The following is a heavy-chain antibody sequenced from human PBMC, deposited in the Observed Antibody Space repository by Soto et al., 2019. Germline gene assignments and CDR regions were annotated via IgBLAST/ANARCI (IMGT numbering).Heavy chain of an antibody. CDR3: ARDERLGELSSPAI. CDR2: ISYDGSNK. J-gene: IGHJ4*02. CDR1: GFTFSSYA. D-gene: IGHD3-16*02. Sequence: PGGSLRLSCAASGFTFSSYAMHWVRQSPGKGLEWVAVISYDGSNKYYADSVKGRFTISRDNSKNTLYLQMNSLRAEDTAVYYCARDERLGELSSPAIWGQGTLVTVS. V-gene: IGHV3-30-3*01.